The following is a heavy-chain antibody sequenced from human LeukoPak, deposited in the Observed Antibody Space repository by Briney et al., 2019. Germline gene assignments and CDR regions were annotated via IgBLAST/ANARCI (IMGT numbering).Heavy chain of an antibody. CDR3: ARGRYSSSFNYYYMDV. Sequence: ASVKVSCKASGYTFTGYYMHWVRQAPGQGLEWMGRINPNSGGTNYAQKFQGRVTMTRDTSISTAYMELSRLRSDDMAVYYCARGRYSSSFNYYYMDVWDKGTTVTVSS. V-gene: IGHV1-2*06. CDR1: GYTFTGYY. CDR2: INPNSGGT. D-gene: IGHD6-13*01. J-gene: IGHJ6*03.